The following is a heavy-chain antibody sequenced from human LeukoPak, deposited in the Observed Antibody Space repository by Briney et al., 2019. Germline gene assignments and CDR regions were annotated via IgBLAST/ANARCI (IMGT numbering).Heavy chain of an antibody. D-gene: IGHD5-12*01. Sequence: GGSLRLSCAASGFTFGSYSMNWVRQAPGKGLEWVSSISSSSSYIYYADSVKGRFTISRDNAKNSLYLQMNSLRAEDTAVYYCARISGYDGGIPFDYWGQGTLVTVSS. CDR1: GFTFGSYS. J-gene: IGHJ4*02. CDR3: ARISGYDGGIPFDY. CDR2: ISSSSSYI. V-gene: IGHV3-21*01.